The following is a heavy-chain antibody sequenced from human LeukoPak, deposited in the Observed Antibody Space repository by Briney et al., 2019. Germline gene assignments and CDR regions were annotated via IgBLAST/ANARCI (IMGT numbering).Heavy chain of an antibody. CDR2: IYHSGST. Sequence: SETLSLTCTVSGCSISSGYYWGWIRQPPGKGLEWIGSIYHSGSTYYTPSLRSRITISVDTSKNLFSLKLSSVTAADTAVFYCARTSGYLNDAFDMWGQGTMVTVSS. CDR3: ARTSGYLNDAFDM. V-gene: IGHV4-38-2*02. J-gene: IGHJ3*02. CDR1: GCSISSGYY. D-gene: IGHD3-22*01.